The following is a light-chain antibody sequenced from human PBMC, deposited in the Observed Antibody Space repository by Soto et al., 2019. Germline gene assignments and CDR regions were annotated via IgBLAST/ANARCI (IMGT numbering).Light chain of an antibody. J-gene: IGKJ2*01. CDR3: LQYASSLYT. Sequence: EIVLTQSPGTLSLSPGERATLSCRASQSLSSSYLAWYQHKPGQAPRLLIYGAYNRATGLPDRFSGSGSGTDFTLTISRLEPEDFAVYFCLQYASSLYTFGQGTKLEI. CDR1: QSLSSSY. CDR2: GAY. V-gene: IGKV3-20*01.